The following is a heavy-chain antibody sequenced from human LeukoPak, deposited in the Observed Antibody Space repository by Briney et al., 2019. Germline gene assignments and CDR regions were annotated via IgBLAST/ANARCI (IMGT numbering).Heavy chain of an antibody. CDR2: MNPNSGNT. J-gene: IGHJ4*02. D-gene: IGHD3-22*01. V-gene: IGHV1-8*03. CDR1: GYTFTSYD. Sequence: VASVKVSCKASGYTFTSYDINWVRQATGQGLEWMGWMNPNSGNTGYAQKFQGRVTITRNTSISTAYMELSSLRSEDTAVYYCARRYSGGYYTFDYWGQGTLVTVSS. CDR3: ARRYSGGYYTFDY.